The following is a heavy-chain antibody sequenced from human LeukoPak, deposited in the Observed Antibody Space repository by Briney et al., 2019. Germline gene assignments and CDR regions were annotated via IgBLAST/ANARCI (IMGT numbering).Heavy chain of an antibody. J-gene: IGHJ4*02. Sequence: GESLKISCKGSGYSFTSYWIGWVRQMPGKGLEWMGIIYPGDSDTRYSPSFQGQFTISADKSISTAYLQWSSLQASDTALYYCARRDGYKSHTIDYWGQGTLVPVSS. V-gene: IGHV5-51*01. CDR2: IYPGDSDT. D-gene: IGHD5-24*01. CDR3: ARRDGYKSHTIDY. CDR1: GYSFTSYW.